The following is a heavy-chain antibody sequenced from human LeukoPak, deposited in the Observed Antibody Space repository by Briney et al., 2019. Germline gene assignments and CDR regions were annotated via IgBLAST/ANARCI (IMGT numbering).Heavy chain of an antibody. J-gene: IGHJ4*02. Sequence: PSETLSLTCAVYGGSFSGYYWSWIRQPPGKGLEWIGEINHSGSTNYNPSLKSRVTISVDTSKNQFSLKLSSVTAADTAVYYCARGRIVATIWSQGTLVTVSS. D-gene: IGHD5-12*01. V-gene: IGHV4-34*01. CDR1: GGSFSGYY. CDR2: INHSGST. CDR3: ARGRIVATI.